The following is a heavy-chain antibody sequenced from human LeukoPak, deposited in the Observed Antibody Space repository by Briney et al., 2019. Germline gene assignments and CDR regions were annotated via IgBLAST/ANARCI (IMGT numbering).Heavy chain of an antibody. CDR2: IRSKAYGGTT. D-gene: IGHD1-26*01. Sequence: GGSLRLSCTASGFTFGDYAMSWVRQAPGKGLEWVGFIRSKAYGGTTEYAASVKGRFTISRDDSKSIAYLQMNSLKTEDTAVYYCTRDRSRYGGSYYDYWGEGTVDTVSS. CDR1: GFTFGDYA. CDR3: TRDRSRYGGSYYDY. J-gene: IGHJ4*02. V-gene: IGHV3-49*04.